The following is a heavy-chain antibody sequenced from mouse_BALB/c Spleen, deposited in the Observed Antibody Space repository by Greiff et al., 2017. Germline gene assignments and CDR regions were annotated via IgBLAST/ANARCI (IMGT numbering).Heavy chain of an antibody. CDR3: ARYDYAPMDY. J-gene: IGHJ4*01. Sequence: EVHLVESGGGLVQPGGSRKLSCAASGFTFSSFGMHWVRQAPEKGLEWVAYISSGSSTIYYADTVKGRFTISRDNPKNTLFLQMTSLRSEDTAMYYCARYDYAPMDYWGQGTSVTVSS. CDR2: ISSGSSTI. V-gene: IGHV5-17*02. CDR1: GFTFSSFG. D-gene: IGHD2-4*01.